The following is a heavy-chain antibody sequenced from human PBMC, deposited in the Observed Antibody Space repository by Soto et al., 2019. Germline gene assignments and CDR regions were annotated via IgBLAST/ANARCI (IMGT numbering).Heavy chain of an antibody. J-gene: IGHJ4*02. CDR1: GLTFSTLW. Sequence: EVQLVESGGDLVQPGGSLRLSCSVSGLTFSTLWMTWVRQAPGKGLEWVSTISDSGGRTYYAASVKGRFTISRDNSKNTLFLLMNSLSAEDTAQYYCAKFHGSGTYYNFPDYWGQGTLVTVSS. V-gene: IGHV3-23*04. CDR2: ISDSGGRT. CDR3: AKFHGSGTYYNFPDY. D-gene: IGHD3-10*01.